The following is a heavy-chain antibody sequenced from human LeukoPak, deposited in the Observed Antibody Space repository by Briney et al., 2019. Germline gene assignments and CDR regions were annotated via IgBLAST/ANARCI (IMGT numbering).Heavy chain of an antibody. Sequence: SVKVSCKASGGTFSSYAISWVRQAPGQGLEWMGGIIPIFGTANYARKFQGRVTITTDESTSTAYMELSSLRSEDTAVYYCARHYCRSTSCYTGYYYYMDVWGKGTTVTVSS. CDR1: GGTFSSYA. V-gene: IGHV1-69*05. J-gene: IGHJ6*03. CDR3: ARHYCRSTSCYTGYYYYMDV. D-gene: IGHD2-2*02. CDR2: IIPIFGTA.